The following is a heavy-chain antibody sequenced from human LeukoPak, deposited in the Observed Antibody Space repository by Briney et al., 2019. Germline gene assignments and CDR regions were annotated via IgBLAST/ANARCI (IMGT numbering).Heavy chain of an antibody. J-gene: IGHJ4*02. CDR3: ARSSRGVIGLLDY. V-gene: IGHV7-4-1*02. CDR2: INTNTGNP. CDR1: GYTFTGYY. D-gene: IGHD3-10*01. Sequence: ASVKVSCKASGYTFTGYYMHWVRQAPGQGLEWMGWINTNTGNPAYAQGFAGRFVFSSDKSVSAAYLEISSLKSEDTAVYYCARSSRGVIGLLDYWGQGTLVTVSS.